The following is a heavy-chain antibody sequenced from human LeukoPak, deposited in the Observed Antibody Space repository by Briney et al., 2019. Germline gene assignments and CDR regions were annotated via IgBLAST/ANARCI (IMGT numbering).Heavy chain of an antibody. Sequence: SETLSLTCAVSGGSISSGGYSWSWIRQPPGKGLEWIGYIYHSGSTYYNPSLKSRVTISVDTSKNQLSLKLSSVTAADTAVYYCARGLLRQPPNWFDPWGQGTLVTVSS. CDR1: GGSISSGGYS. V-gene: IGHV4-30-2*01. D-gene: IGHD3-3*01. J-gene: IGHJ5*02. CDR3: ARGLLRQPPNWFDP. CDR2: IYHSGST.